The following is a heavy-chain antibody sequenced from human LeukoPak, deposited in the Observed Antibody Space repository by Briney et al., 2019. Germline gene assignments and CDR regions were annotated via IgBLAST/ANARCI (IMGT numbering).Heavy chain of an antibody. Sequence: PGGSLRLSCAACGLTFSRHEMNWVRQAPGKGLEWVSYITTSGSTVHYADSVKGRFTISRDNAKNSLYLQMNSLRVEDTAVYCCARRDYGNPTDYCDYWGQGTLVTVSS. CDR1: GLTFSRHE. CDR3: ARRDYGNPTDYCDY. V-gene: IGHV3-48*03. CDR2: ITTSGSTV. J-gene: IGHJ4*02. D-gene: IGHD4-11*01.